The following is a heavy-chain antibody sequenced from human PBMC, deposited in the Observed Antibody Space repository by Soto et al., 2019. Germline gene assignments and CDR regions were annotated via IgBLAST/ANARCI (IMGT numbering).Heavy chain of an antibody. CDR3: AMDLYGGSSRFDY. CDR1: GFTFSNNG. V-gene: IGHV3-30*03. Sequence: QVQLVESGGGVVQPGRSLRLSCVASGFTFSNNGIHWVRQAPGKGLEWVAVVSSDGSKKYYADSVKGRFTISRDNSRYTLYLQINSPRAEYTAVYYCAMDLYGGSSRFDYWGQGTLVTVSS. CDR2: VSSDGSKK. J-gene: IGHJ4*02. D-gene: IGHD2-15*01.